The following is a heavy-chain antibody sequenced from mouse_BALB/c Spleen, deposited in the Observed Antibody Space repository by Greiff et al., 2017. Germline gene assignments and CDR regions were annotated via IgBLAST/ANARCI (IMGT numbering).Heavy chain of an antibody. J-gene: IGHJ2*01. CDR2: IYPGDGDT. V-gene: IGHV1-82*01. CDR1: GYAFSSSW. CDR3: ARRWGGNDYFDY. Sequence: VQLQQSGPELVKPGASVKISCKASGYAFSSSWMNWVKQRPGQGLEWIGRIYPGDGDTNYNGKFKGKATLTADKSSSTAYMQLSSLTSVDSAVYFCARRWGGNDYFDYWGQGTTLTVSS. D-gene: IGHD1-1*02.